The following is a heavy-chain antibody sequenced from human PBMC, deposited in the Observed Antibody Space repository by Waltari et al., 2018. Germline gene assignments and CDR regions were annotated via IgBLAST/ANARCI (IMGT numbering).Heavy chain of an antibody. CDR1: RYTLSGFS. CDR3: RLVGRNIVLAGGTPSYYSYIDV. Sequence: QVQVVQSGAEAMEPGASVKVSCKIPRYTLSGFSINWVRQCRGKGLEWIGRFDRGDVEAASARKFLGRVTMTEDTSTDTAYMELSSLTSDDTAVYYCRLVGRNIVLAGGTPSYYSYIDVWGRGASVIVSS. CDR2: FDRGDVEA. V-gene: IGHV1-24*01. D-gene: IGHD1-26*01. J-gene: IGHJ6*03.